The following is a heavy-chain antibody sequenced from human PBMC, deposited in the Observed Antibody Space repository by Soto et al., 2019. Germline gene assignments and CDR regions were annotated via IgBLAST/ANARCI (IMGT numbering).Heavy chain of an antibody. V-gene: IGHV4-39*01. CDR2: IYYSGST. CDR1: GGSISSSSYY. CDR3: ARHTKLYCSGGSCYWGYFDY. J-gene: IGHJ4*02. Sequence: SETLSLTCTVSGGSISSSSYYWGWIRQPPGEGLEWIGSIYYSGSTYYNPSLKSRVTISVDTSKNQFSLKLSSVTAADTAVYYWARHTKLYCSGGSCYWGYFDYGGKEPLVTVPS. D-gene: IGHD2-15*01.